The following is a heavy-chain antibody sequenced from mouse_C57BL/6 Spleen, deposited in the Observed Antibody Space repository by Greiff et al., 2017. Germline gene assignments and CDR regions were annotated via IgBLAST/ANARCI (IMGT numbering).Heavy chain of an antibody. V-gene: IGHV1-50*01. Sequence: QVQLKQPGAELVKPGASVKLSCKASGYTFTSYWMQWVKQRPGQGLEWIGEIDPSDSYTNYNQKFKGKATLTVDTSSSTAYMQLSSLTSEDSAVYNCARGNYYGSSWYFDVWGTGTTVTVSS. J-gene: IGHJ1*03. CDR1: GYTFTSYW. D-gene: IGHD1-1*01. CDR3: ARGNYYGSSWYFDV. CDR2: IDPSDSYT.